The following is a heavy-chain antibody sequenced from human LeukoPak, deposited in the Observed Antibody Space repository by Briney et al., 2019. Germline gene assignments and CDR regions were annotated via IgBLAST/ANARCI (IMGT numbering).Heavy chain of an antibody. Sequence: PGRSLRLSCAASGFTFSRNGMHWVRQAPGKGLEWVAIIKQDASETYYLDSVKGRFTISRDNAKNSIYLHMTRLRVEDTAVYYCARVAGEASGYHPFDIWGQGTMVTASS. V-gene: IGHV3-7*01. J-gene: IGHJ3*02. CDR1: GFTFSRNG. CDR2: IKQDASET. D-gene: IGHD3-22*01. CDR3: ARVAGEASGYHPFDI.